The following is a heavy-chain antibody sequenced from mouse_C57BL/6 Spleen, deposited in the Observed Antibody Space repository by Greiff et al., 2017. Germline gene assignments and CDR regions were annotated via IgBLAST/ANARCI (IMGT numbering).Heavy chain of an antibody. CDR3: GYSNCGGFAY. D-gene: IGHD2-5*01. V-gene: IGHV1-50*01. CDR1: GYTFTSYW. J-gene: IGHJ3*01. CDR2: IDPSDSYT. Sequence: VQLQQPGAELVKPGASVKLSCKASGYTFTSYWMQWVKQRPGQGLEWIGEIDPSDSYTNYNQKFKGKATVTVDTSSSTAYMQLSSLTSEDSAVYYCGYSNCGGFAYWGQGTLVTVSA.